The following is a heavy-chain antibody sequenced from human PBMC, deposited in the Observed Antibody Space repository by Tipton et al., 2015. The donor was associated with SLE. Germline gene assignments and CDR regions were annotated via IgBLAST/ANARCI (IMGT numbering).Heavy chain of an antibody. CDR1: GFTFSSYE. CDR2: ISSSGNTI. Sequence: SLRLSCVASGFTFSSYEMNWVRQAPGKGLEWVAYISSSGNTIYYADSVKGRFTISRDNTKSSLFLQMSSLRAEDTAVYYCAKDTGSSNYYYMDVWGKGTTVTVSS. V-gene: IGHV3-48*03. J-gene: IGHJ6*03. CDR3: AKDTGSSNYYYMDV. D-gene: IGHD1-1*01.